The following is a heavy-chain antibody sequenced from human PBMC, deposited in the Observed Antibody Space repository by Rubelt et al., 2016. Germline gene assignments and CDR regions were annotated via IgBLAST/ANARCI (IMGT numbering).Heavy chain of an antibody. CDR1: GYTFTGYY. V-gene: IGHV1-2*02. CDR2: IHPNSGAT. D-gene: IGHD3-22*01. J-gene: IGHJ4*02. CDR3: ARFAIGGHSSGYLFDY. Sequence: QVQLVQSGAEVKKPGASVKVSCKASGYTFTGYYMHWVRQAPGQGLEWMGWIHPNSGATNYAQKFQGRVTMTRDTSISTAYMELSRLRSDDTAVYYCARFAIGGHSSGYLFDYWGQGTLVTVSS.